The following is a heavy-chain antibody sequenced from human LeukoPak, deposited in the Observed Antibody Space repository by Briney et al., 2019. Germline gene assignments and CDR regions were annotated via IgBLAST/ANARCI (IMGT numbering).Heavy chain of an antibody. Sequence: ASVKVSCKASGYIFTSFGINWVRQATGQGLEWMGWMNPNSGNTGYAQKFQGRVTMTRNTSISTAYMELSSLRSEDTAVYYCASKGTLMVRGVVYYFDYWGQGTLVTVSS. CDR2: MNPNSGNT. V-gene: IGHV1-8*02. D-gene: IGHD3-10*01. CDR3: ASKGTLMVRGVVYYFDY. CDR1: GYIFTSFG. J-gene: IGHJ4*02.